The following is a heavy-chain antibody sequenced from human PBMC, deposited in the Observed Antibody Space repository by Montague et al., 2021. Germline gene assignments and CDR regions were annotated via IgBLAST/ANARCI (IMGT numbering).Heavy chain of an antibody. J-gene: IGHJ6*03. CDR2: ICHSGNT. V-gene: IGHV4-59*13. CDR3: ARERSDFDTVDYIYYYMDV. D-gene: IGHD2-21*02. Sequence: SETLSLTCGVSAGSISTYYLPLTRHSPGKSLGWIAHICHSGNTFHNPSPKTRVTILVDTSKKQFSLKLNSVTAADTAVYYCARERSDFDTVDYIYYYMDVWGKVSPV. CDR1: AGSISTYY.